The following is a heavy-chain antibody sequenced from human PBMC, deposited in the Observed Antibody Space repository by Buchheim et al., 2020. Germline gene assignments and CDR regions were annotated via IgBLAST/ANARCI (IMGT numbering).Heavy chain of an antibody. CDR1: GFTFSSYG. CDR2: ISYDGSNK. CDR3: AKSGEDGITGTTGYFDY. J-gene: IGHJ4*02. V-gene: IGHV3-30*18. D-gene: IGHD1-7*01. Sequence: QVQPVESGGGVVQPGRSLRLSCAASGFTFSSYGMHWVRQAPGKGLEWVAVISYDGSNKYYADSVKGRFTISRDNSTNTLYLQMNSLRAEDTAVYYCAKSGEDGITGTTGYFDYWGQGTL.